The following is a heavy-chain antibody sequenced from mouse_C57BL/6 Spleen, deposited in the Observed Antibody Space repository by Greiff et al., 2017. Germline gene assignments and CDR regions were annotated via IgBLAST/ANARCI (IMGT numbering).Heavy chain of an antibody. D-gene: IGHD2-10*02. V-gene: IGHV1-69*01. Sequence: VQLQQPGAELVMPGASVKLSCKASGYTFTSYWMHWVKQRPGQGLEWIGEIDPSDSYTNYNQKFKGKSTLTVDKSSSTAYMQLSSLTSEDSAVYYCARGVWFHFDYWGQGTTRTVSS. CDR3: ARGVWFHFDY. CDR1: GYTFTSYW. J-gene: IGHJ2*01. CDR2: IDPSDSYT.